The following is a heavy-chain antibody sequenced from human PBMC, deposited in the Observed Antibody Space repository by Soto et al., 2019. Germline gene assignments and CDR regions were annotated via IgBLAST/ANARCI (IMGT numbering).Heavy chain of an antibody. D-gene: IGHD4-4*01. CDR2: IYPGDSDT. V-gene: IGHV5-51*01. J-gene: IGHJ6*02. CDR1: GYSFTSYW. Sequence: PGESLKISCKGSGYSFTSYWIGWVRQMLGKGLEWMGLIYPGDSDTRYSPSFQGQVTISADKSISTAYLQWSSLKASDTAMYYCARQMTTVTPYYYYGMDVWGQGTTVTVSS. CDR3: ARQMTTVTPYYYYGMDV.